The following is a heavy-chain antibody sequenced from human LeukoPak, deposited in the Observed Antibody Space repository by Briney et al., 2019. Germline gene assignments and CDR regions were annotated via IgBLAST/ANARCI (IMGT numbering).Heavy chain of an antibody. CDR2: IKQDGFEK. CDR1: GFTFSNFW. V-gene: IGHV3-7*01. CDR3: ARESLVGARGIFDY. Sequence: GGSLRLSCAASGFTFSNFWMSWVRQAPGKGLEWVANIKQDGFEKYYVDSVRGRFTISRDNDKNSLYLQMNSLRAEDTAVYYCARESLVGARGIFDYWGQGTLVTVSS. D-gene: IGHD1-26*01. J-gene: IGHJ4*02.